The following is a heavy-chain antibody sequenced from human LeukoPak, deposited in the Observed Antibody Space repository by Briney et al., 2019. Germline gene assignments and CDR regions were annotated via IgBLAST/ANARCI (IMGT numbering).Heavy chain of an antibody. CDR3: ASDPRAESYYDSSGYYFS. D-gene: IGHD3-22*01. J-gene: IGHJ4*02. CDR1: GFTFSSYG. V-gene: IGHV3-21*01. CDR2: ISSSSSYI. Sequence: PGGSLRLSCAASGFTFSSYGMNWVRQAPGKGLEWVSSISSSSSYIYYADSVKGRFTISRDNAKNSLYLQMNSLRAEDTAVYYCASDPRAESYYDSSGYYFSWGQGTLVTVSS.